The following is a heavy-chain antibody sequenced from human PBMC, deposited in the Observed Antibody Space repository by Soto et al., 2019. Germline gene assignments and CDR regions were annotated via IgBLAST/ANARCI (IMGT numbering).Heavy chain of an antibody. CDR3: AGSLGIVVVVAATDAFDI. J-gene: IGHJ3*02. CDR2: ISAYNGNT. Sequence: GASVKVSCKAPGYTFTSYGISWVRQAPGQRLEWMGWISAYNGNTNYAQKLQGRVTMTTDTSTSTAYMELRSLRSDDTAVYYCAGSLGIVVVVAATDAFDIWGQGTMVTVSS. V-gene: IGHV1-18*01. D-gene: IGHD2-15*01. CDR1: GYTFTSYG.